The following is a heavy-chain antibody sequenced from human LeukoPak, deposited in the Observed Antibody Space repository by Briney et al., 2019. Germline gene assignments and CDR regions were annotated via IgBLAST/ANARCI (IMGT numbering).Heavy chain of an antibody. CDR3: AITMVRGVGMGGASDI. V-gene: IGHV5-10-1*01. CDR2: IDPSDSYT. Sequence: GESLKISCKGSGYSFTSYWISWVRQMPGKGLEWMGRIDPSDSYTNYSPSFQGHVTISADKSISTAYLQWSSLKASDTAMYYCAITMVRGVGMGGASDIWGQGTMVTVSS. CDR1: GYSFTSYW. J-gene: IGHJ3*02. D-gene: IGHD3-10*01.